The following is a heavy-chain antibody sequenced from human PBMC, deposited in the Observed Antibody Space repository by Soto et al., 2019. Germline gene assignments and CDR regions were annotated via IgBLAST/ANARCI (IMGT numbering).Heavy chain of an antibody. CDR1: GRPVGSGGYY. CDR3: VSDSATESSGHSFDT. D-gene: IGHD3-22*01. CDR2: IYHIRSP. Sequence: SETLSLTGTVSGRPVGSGGYYWTWIRQHPGRGVEGMGYIYHIRSPYYNPSLENRVTISLDTAKNEYSLNLTSVTAADTAIYYSVSDSATESSGHSFDTWGQGTLVTVSS. J-gene: IGHJ5*02. V-gene: IGHV4-31*03.